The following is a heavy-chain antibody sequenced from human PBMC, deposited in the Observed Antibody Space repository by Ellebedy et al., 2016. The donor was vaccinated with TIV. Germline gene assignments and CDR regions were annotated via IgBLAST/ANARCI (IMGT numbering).Heavy chain of an antibody. V-gene: IGHV1-8*01. D-gene: IGHD3-22*01. J-gene: IGHJ6*02. CDR1: GYTFTTYD. Sequence: ASVKVSXKASGYTFTTYDINWVRQATGQGLEWMGWMNPNSGNSAYAQKFQGRVTMTRNTSVTTAYMELSSLRSDDTAVYFCARRPGGYFDGSGYQVGYYYALDVWGQGTTVTVTS. CDR3: ARRPGGYFDGSGYQVGYYYALDV. CDR2: MNPNSGNS.